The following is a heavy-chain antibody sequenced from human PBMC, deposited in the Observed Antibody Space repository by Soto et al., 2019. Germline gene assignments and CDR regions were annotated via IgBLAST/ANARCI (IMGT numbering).Heavy chain of an antibody. CDR2: IYYSGST. V-gene: IGHV4-59*01. CDR1: GGSISSYY. D-gene: IGHD3-10*01. J-gene: IGHJ3*02. CDR3: ARVWGGAFDI. Sequence: SETLSLTCTVSGGSISSYYWSWIRQPPGKGLEWIGYIYYSGSTNYNPSLKSRVTISVDTSKNQSSLKLSSVTAADTAVYYCARVWGGAFDIWGQGTMVTVSS.